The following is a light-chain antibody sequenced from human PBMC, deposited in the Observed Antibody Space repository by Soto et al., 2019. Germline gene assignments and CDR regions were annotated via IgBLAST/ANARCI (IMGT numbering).Light chain of an antibody. J-gene: IGKJ1*01. CDR3: QQYGSSPWT. CDR1: QSVSSSY. V-gene: IGKV3-20*01. CDR2: GAS. Sequence: EIVLTQSPGTLWLSRGERATLSCRASQSVSSSYLAWYQQKPGQAPRPLIYGASSRAIGIPDRFSGSGSGTDFTLTISRLEPEDFAVYYGQQYGSSPWTFGQGTKVEIK.